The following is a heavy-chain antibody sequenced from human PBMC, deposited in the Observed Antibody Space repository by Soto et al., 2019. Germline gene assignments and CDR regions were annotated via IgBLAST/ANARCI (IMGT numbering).Heavy chain of an antibody. J-gene: IGHJ5*02. D-gene: IGHD3-3*01. CDR3: ATSYDSGFDP. V-gene: IGHV1-18*04. CDR1: GYSFTTYD. CDR2: ISPYNGNT. Sequence: ASVKVSCKASGYSFTTYDISWLRQAPGQGLEWMGRISPYNGNTNYAQNFQDRVTMTADTSSSTAYMELRGLRSDDTAIYYCATSYDSGFDPWGQGTLVPVSS.